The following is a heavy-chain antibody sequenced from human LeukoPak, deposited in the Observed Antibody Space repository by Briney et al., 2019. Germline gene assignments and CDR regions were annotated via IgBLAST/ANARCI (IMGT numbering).Heavy chain of an antibody. CDR1: GVSISSSNSY. V-gene: IGHV4-39*07. CDR3: ASLPKPGWFDP. J-gene: IGHJ5*02. D-gene: IGHD1-14*01. Sequence: SETLSLTCTVSGVSISSSNSYWGWIRQPPGKGLGWIVGIYYSGSTYYNPSLKSRVTISVDTSKNQFSLKLSSVPAADTALYYYASLPKPGWFDPWGQGTLVTVSS. CDR2: IYYSGST.